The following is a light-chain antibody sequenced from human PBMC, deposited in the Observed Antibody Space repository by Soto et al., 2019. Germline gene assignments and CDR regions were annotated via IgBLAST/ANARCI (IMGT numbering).Light chain of an antibody. CDR2: DVS. CDR1: SSDVGGYNY. V-gene: IGLV2-14*01. Sequence: QPALTQPASVSGSPGQSITISCTGTSSDVGGYNYVSWYQQHPGKAPKLMIYDVSNRPSGVSNRFSGSKSGNTASLTISGLQAEDEAEYCCSSYTSSSTLNVFGAGTKVTV. J-gene: IGLJ1*01. CDR3: SSYTSSSTLNV.